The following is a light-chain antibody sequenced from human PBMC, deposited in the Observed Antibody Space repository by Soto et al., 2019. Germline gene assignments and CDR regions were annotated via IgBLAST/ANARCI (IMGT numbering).Light chain of an antibody. V-gene: IGKV1-39*01. CDR2: AAS. Sequence: DIQMTQSPSSLSASVGDRVTITCRASQSISSYLNWYQQKPGKAPKLLIYAASSLQSGVPSRFSGSGSGTDFTLTISSLQPEDFATYYCQQSYITRTFCQGTKVEIK. CDR1: QSISSY. J-gene: IGKJ1*01. CDR3: QQSYITRT.